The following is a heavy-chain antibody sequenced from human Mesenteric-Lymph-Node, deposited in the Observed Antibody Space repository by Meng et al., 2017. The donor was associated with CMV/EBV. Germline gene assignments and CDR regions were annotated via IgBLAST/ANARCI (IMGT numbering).Heavy chain of an antibody. J-gene: IGHJ4*02. V-gene: IGHV4-39*01. Sequence: SETLSLTCTVSGGSISSSSYYWGWIRQPPGKGLEWIGNIFYSGNTYYNPSLKSRVTISVDTSKNQFSLMLNSVTAADTAVYYCARQRGGSHFDYWGQGTLVTVSS. CDR1: GGSISSSSYY. CDR3: ARQRGGSHFDY. D-gene: IGHD1-26*01. CDR2: IFYSGNT.